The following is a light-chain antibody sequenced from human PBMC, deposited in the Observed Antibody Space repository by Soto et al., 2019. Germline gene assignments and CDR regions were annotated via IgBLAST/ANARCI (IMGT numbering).Light chain of an antibody. Sequence: SYELTQPPSVSVSPGQTASITCSGDKLGTKYACWYQQKPGQSPVLVIYQDTKRPSGIPERFAGSNSGNTATLTISGTHAMDEADYYCQAWDRSTVVFGGGTKLTVL. CDR1: KLGTKY. CDR2: QDT. CDR3: QAWDRSTVV. V-gene: IGLV3-1*01. J-gene: IGLJ2*01.